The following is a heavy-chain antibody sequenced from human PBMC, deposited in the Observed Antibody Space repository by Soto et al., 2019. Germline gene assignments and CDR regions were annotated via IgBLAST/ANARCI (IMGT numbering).Heavy chain of an antibody. J-gene: IGHJ6*02. V-gene: IGHV3-30*18. CDR3: AKDLAGGIDYYDSYGMDV. CDR1: GFTFSSYG. D-gene: IGHD3-22*01. Sequence: GGSLRLSCAASGFTFSSYGMHWVRQAPGKGLEWVAVISYDGSNKYYADSVKGRFTISRDNSKNTLYLQMNSLRAEDTAVYYCAKDLAGGIDYYDSYGMDVWGQGTTVTVSS. CDR2: ISYDGSNK.